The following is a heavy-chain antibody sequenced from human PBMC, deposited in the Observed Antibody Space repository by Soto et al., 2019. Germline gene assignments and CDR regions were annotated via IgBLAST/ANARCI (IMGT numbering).Heavy chain of an antibody. CDR1: GYSFTSYW. Sequence: GESLKISCKGSGYSFTSYWIGWVRQMPGKGLEWMGIIYPGDSDTRYSPSFQGQVTISADKSISTAYLQWSSLKASDTAMYYCARRGITMVRDKLGNWFDPWGQGTLVTVSS. CDR2: IYPGDSDT. CDR3: ARRGITMVRDKLGNWFDP. D-gene: IGHD3-10*01. J-gene: IGHJ5*02. V-gene: IGHV5-51*01.